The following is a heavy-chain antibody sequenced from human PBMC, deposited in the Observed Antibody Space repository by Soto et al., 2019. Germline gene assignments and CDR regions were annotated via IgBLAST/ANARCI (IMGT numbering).Heavy chain of an antibody. D-gene: IGHD1-7*01. CDR1: GCSCRDHA. CDR2: IAFDGSSE. V-gene: IGHV3-30-3*01. Sequence: GSSLKVSSAAFGCSCRDHAMYWVRQAPGKGLEWVALIAFDGSSEYYAESVRGRFTIFRDNAKNTLYLQLNSLTVDDTAVYYCAIDGKVEVLIYYYGMDVWGQGTTVTVSS. CDR3: AIDGKVEVLIYYYGMDV. J-gene: IGHJ6*02.